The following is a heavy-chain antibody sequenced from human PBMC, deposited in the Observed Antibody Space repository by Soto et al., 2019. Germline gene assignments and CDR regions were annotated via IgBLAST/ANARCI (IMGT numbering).Heavy chain of an antibody. D-gene: IGHD6-19*01. J-gene: IGHJ5*02. Sequence: QVQLVQSGAEVKKPGSSVKVSCKASGGTFSSYAISWVRQAPGQGLEWMGGIIPIFGTANYAQKFQVRVTITADESTSTAYLELSRLRSEDTAVYYCARSGRIAVAGRGTNNWFDPWGQGTLVTVSS. CDR1: GGTFSSYA. V-gene: IGHV1-69*01. CDR3: ARSGRIAVAGRGTNNWFDP. CDR2: IIPIFGTA.